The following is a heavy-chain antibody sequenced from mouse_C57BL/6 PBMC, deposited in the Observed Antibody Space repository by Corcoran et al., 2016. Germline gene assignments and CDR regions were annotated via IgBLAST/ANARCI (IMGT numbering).Heavy chain of an antibody. CDR1: GYTFTDYY. V-gene: IGHV1-19*01. CDR3: ARGYYGSSYYAMDY. D-gene: IGHD1-1*01. CDR2: INPYNGGT. J-gene: IGHJ4*01. Sequence: EVQLQQSGPVLVKPGASVKMSCKASGYTFTDYYMNWVKQSKGKSLEWIGDINPYNGGTSYNQKFKGKDTWTVDKSSSTAYMELNSLTSEDSAVYYCARGYYGSSYYAMDYWCQGTSVTVTS.